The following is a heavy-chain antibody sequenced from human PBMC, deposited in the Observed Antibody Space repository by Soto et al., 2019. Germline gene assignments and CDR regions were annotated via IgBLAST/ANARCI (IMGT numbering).Heavy chain of an antibody. CDR1: GYTFTSYG. CDR3: ARIGTYYDILTGYYMPRHV. V-gene: IGHV1-18*04. D-gene: IGHD3-9*01. J-gene: IGHJ6*02. Sequence: ASVKVSCKASGYTFTSYGISWVRQAPGQGLEWMGWISAYNGNTNYAQKLQGRVTMTTDTSTSTAYMELRSLRSDDTAVYYCARIGTYYDILTGYYMPRHVWGQGTTVTVSS. CDR2: ISAYNGNT.